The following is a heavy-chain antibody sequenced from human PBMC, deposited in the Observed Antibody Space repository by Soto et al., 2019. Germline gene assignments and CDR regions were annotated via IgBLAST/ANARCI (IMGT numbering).Heavy chain of an antibody. CDR3: AKGSHLWINGQSNGMDV. D-gene: IGHD2-2*03. J-gene: IGHJ6*02. V-gene: IGHV3-23*01. Sequence: EVQLLESGGGLVQPGGSLRLSCVASGFTFSRYAMSWVRQAPGKGLEWVSVISGSGDSTYYADSVKGRFTISRDNSKNTLYLQMNSLRAEDTALYYCAKGSHLWINGQSNGMDVWGQGTTVIVSS. CDR2: ISGSGDST. CDR1: GFTFSRYA.